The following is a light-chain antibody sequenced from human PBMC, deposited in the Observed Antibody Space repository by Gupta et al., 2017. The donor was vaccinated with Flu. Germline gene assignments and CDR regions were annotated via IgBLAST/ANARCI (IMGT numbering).Light chain of an antibody. CDR2: MDS. Sequence: SYALTPPLSVSVALGQTARITCGGNNIGSKNVHWYQQKPGQPTLLVIYMDSNRPSVIPGRFSGSNAGNTATLTIRRAQAGEAADYYCQESDSSTAGVFGGGTKLTVL. J-gene: IGLJ3*02. V-gene: IGLV3-9*01. CDR1: NIGSKN. CDR3: QESDSSTAGV.